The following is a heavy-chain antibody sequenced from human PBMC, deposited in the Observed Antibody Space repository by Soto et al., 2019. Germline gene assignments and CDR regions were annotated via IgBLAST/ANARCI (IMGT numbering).Heavy chain of an antibody. V-gene: IGHV3-23*01. J-gene: IGHJ4*02. CDR1: GFTFNIYA. Sequence: EVQVLESGGGLVQPGGSLRLSCAASGFTFNIYAMSWVRQAPGKGLDWVSGISGGGGSIHYADSVKGRFTISRDHSKNSLYQQMNGLRDDDTAVQYSADGLLVQAVADYWGQGTLVAAAS. CDR2: ISGGGGSI. D-gene: IGHD2-2*01. CDR3: ADGLLVQAVADY.